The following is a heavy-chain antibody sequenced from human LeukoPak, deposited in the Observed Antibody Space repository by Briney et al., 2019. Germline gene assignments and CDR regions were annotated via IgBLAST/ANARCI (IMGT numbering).Heavy chain of an antibody. CDR2: ISSNGGST. V-gene: IGHV3-64*01. J-gene: IGHJ3*02. Sequence: SGGSLRLSCAASGFTFSSYAMHWVRQAPGKGLEYVSAISSNGGSTCYANSVKGRFTISRDNSKNTLYLQMGSLRAEDMAVYYCARVAVVVERTSIVGAITGAFDIWGQGTMVTVSS. D-gene: IGHD1-26*01. CDR3: ARVAVVVERTSIVGAITGAFDI. CDR1: GFTFSSYA.